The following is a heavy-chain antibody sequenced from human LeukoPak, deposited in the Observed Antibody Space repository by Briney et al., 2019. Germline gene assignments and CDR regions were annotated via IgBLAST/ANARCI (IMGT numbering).Heavy chain of an antibody. J-gene: IGHJ4*02. V-gene: IGHV4-38-2*02. CDR1: GYSISSGYY. CDR3: TGITIFGVVITYFDY. CDR2: IYHSGST. Sequence: PSETLSLTCTVSGYSISSGYYWGWIRQPPGKGLEWIGSIYHSGSTYYNPSLKSRVTISVDTSKNQFSLKLSSVTAADTAVYYCTGITIFGVVITYFDYWGQGTLVTVSS. D-gene: IGHD3-3*01.